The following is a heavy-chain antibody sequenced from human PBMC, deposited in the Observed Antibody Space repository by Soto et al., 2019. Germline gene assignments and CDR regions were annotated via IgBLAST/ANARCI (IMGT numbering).Heavy chain of an antibody. V-gene: IGHV1-69*12. CDR1: GGTFSSYA. CDR2: IMPIFGTA. J-gene: IGHJ5*02. CDR3: ARGSVRAATHSFAP. D-gene: IGHD2-15*01. Sequence: QVQLVQSGAEVKKPGSSVKVSCKASGGTFSSYAISWVRQAPGQGREWMGGIMPIFGTANYAQKFQGRVTITADESTPTASMERSSVSSEDTAMYYSARGSVRAATHSFAPWGQGTLVTVS.